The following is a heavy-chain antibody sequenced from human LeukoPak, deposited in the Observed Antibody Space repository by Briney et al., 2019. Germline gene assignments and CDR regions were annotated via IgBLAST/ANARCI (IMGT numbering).Heavy chain of an antibody. D-gene: IGHD3-22*01. J-gene: IGHJ4*02. CDR3: GMRGLTFD. V-gene: IGHV3-21*01. CDR1: GFTFSTLD. CDR2: IDRSGSYI. Sequence: GGPLRLSCAASGFTFSTLDFNWVRQAPGRGLEWVSSIDRSGSYIYYADSVKGRFTISRDNAKNSLYLQMDSLRAEDTAVYYCGMRGLTFDWGQGTLVTVSS.